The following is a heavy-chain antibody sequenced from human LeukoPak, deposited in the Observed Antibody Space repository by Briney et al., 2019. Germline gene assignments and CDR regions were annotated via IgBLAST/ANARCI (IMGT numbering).Heavy chain of an antibody. V-gene: IGHV3-23*01. CDR3: AECTSSGWYDLFDY. Sequence: PGGFLRLSCAASGFTFSSYAMSWVRQAPGKGLEWVSAISGSGGSTYYADSVKGRFTISRDNSKNTLYPQMNSLRAEDTAVYYCAECTSSGWYDLFDYWGQGTLVTVSS. D-gene: IGHD6-19*01. J-gene: IGHJ4*02. CDR1: GFTFSSYA. CDR2: ISGSGGST.